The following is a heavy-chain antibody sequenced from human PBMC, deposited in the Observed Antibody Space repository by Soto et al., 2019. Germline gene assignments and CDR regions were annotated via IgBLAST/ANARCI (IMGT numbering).Heavy chain of an antibody. CDR2: LCGNGRCI. CDR3: VKDRHPHGFWPFDH. V-gene: IGHV3-23*01. J-gene: IGHJ4*02. CDR1: GFTFGTYA. Sequence: EVQLLESGGGLVEPGGSLRLSCVASGFTFGTYAMSWVRQAPGRGLEWVPGLCGNGRCIEYADSVKGRFTISRDNSKNRWYLQMNSLRAGDTAVYYCVKDRHPHGFWPFDHWGQGTLITVSS. D-gene: IGHD3-3*01.